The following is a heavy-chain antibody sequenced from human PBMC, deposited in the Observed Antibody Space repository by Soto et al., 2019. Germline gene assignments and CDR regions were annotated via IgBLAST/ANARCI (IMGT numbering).Heavy chain of an antibody. CDR3: AREEYNEYYYYYYGMDV. V-gene: IGHV3-33*01. J-gene: IGHJ6*02. D-gene: IGHD1-1*01. CDR2: IWYDGSNK. Sequence: SLRLSCAASGFTFSSYGMHWVRQAPGKGLEWVAVIWYDGSNKYYADSVKGRFTISRDNSKNTLYLQMNSLRAEDTAVYYCAREEYNEYYYYYYGMDVWGQGTTVTVSS. CDR1: GFTFSSYG.